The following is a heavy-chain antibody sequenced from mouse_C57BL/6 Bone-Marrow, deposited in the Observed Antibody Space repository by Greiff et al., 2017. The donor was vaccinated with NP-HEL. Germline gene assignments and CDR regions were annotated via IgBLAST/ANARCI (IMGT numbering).Heavy chain of an antibody. CDR3: ARALYGSSYTYYFDY. CDR2: ISDGGSYT. D-gene: IGHD1-1*01. Sequence: EVQLVESGGGLVKPGGSLKLSCAASGFTFSSYAMSWVRQTPEKRLEWVATISDGGSYTYYPDNVKGRFTISRDNAKNNLYLQMSHLKSEDTAMYYCARALYGSSYTYYFDYWGQGTTLTVSS. V-gene: IGHV5-4*01. J-gene: IGHJ2*01. CDR1: GFTFSSYA.